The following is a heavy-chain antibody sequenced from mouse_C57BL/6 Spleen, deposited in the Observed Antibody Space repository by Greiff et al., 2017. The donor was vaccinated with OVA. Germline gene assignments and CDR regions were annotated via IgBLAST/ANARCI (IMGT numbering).Heavy chain of an antibody. CDR1: GFTFSSYA. V-gene: IGHV5-9-1*02. D-gene: IGHD2-4*01. CDR2: ISSGGDYI. CDR3: TGDGLRPYYYAMDY. J-gene: IGHJ4*01. Sequence: EVKLVESGEGLVKPGGSLKLSCAASGFTFSSYAMSWVRQTPEKRLEWVADISSGGDYIYYADTVKGRYTISRDNARNTLYLQISSLKSEDTAMYYWTGDGLRPYYYAMDYWGQGTSVTVSS.